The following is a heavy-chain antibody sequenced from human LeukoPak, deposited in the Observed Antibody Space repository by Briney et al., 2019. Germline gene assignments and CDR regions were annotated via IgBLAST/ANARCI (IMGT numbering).Heavy chain of an antibody. CDR1: GYTFTSYD. CDR2: MNPNSGNT. D-gene: IGHD3-9*01. CDR3: AREGILTAPYAFDI. J-gene: IGHJ3*02. Sequence: ASVKVSCKASGYTFTSYDINWVRQATGQGLEWMGWMNPNSGNTGYAQKFQGRVTITRNTSISTAYMELSSLRSDDTAVYYCAREGILTAPYAFDIWGQGTMVTVSS. V-gene: IGHV1-8*03.